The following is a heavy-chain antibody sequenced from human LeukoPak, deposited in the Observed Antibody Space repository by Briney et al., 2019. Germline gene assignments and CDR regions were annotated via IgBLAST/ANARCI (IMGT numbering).Heavy chain of an antibody. CDR2: ISSSSNYI. D-gene: IGHD6-13*01. CDR1: GITFSRNS. Sequence: SGGSLRLSCAASGITFSRNSMNWVRQAPGKGLEWVSSISSSSNYIYYADSVKGRFTISRDNAKNSLYLQMNSLRAEVTAVYYCARAPLAYSSSWYRDYYYYYMDVWGKGTTVTISS. V-gene: IGHV3-21*04. CDR3: ARAPLAYSSSWYRDYYYYYMDV. J-gene: IGHJ6*03.